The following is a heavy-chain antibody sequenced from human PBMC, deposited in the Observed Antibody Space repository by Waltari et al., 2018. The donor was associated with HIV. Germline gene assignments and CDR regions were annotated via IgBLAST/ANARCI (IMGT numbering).Heavy chain of an antibody. J-gene: IGHJ5*02. CDR3: ARARSSSWGSWFDP. CDR2: IYYSGST. V-gene: IGHV4-59*01. CDR1: GGSISSYY. D-gene: IGHD6-13*01. Sequence: QVQLQESGPGLVKPSETLSLTCTVSGGSISSYYWSWIRQPPGKGLEWIGYIYYSGSTNYNPSLKSRVTISVDTSKNQFSLKLSSVTAADTAVYYCARARSSSWGSWFDPWGQGTLVTVSS.